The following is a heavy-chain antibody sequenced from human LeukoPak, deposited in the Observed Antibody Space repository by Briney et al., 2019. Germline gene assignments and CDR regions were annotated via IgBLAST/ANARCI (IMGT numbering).Heavy chain of an antibody. J-gene: IGHJ5*02. CDR2: ISAYNGNT. CDR3: ARSARISYYDILTQLDP. CDR1: GYTFTSYG. V-gene: IGHV1-18*01. D-gene: IGHD3-9*01. Sequence: ASVKVSCKASGYTFTSYGISWVRQAPGQGLEWMGWISAYNGNTNYAQKLQGRVTMTTDTSTSTAYMELRSLRSDDTAVYYCARSARISYYDILTQLDPWGQGTLVTVSS.